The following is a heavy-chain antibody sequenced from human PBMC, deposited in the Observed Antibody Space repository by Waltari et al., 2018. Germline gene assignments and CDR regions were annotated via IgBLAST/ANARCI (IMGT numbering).Heavy chain of an antibody. CDR3: AREPYYDFWSGPAFDI. V-gene: IGHV4-38-2*02. Sequence: QVQLQESGPGLVKPSETLSLTCAVSGYSISSGYYWGWIRQPPGKGLEWIGSIYHSGGTYYNPSLKSRVTISVDTSKNQFSLKLSSVTAADTAVYYCAREPYYDFWSGPAFDIWGQGTMVTVSS. CDR2: IYHSGGT. CDR1: GYSISSGYY. D-gene: IGHD3-3*01. J-gene: IGHJ3*02.